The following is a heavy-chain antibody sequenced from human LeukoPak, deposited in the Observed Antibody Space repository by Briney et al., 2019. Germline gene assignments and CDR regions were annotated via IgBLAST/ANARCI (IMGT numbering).Heavy chain of an antibody. CDR2: ISTNKGNT. J-gene: IGHJ5*02. Sequence: GASVKVSCKASGYIFTSYGISWVRQAPGQRLEWMGWISTNKGNTNYAQRLQGRVTMTTDTSTSTAYMELRSLRSDDTAIYYCVRDIQWRFDPWGQGTLVTVSS. D-gene: IGHD2-8*01. V-gene: IGHV1-18*01. CDR1: GYIFTSYG. CDR3: VRDIQWRFDP.